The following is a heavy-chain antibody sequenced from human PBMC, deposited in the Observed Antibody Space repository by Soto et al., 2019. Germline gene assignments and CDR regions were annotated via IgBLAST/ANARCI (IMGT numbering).Heavy chain of an antibody. J-gene: IGHJ5*02. CDR1: GGSISSGGYY. CDR3: ARGPDR. CDR2: IYHSGST. V-gene: IGHV4-30-2*01. Sequence: HLQLNESGTGLVKPSQTLALTCSVSGGSISSGGYYWSWIRQRPGKGLEWIGYIYHSGSTYYNTSLRSRVTISVGRSKHQFSLKLSSVTAADTAVYYCARGPDRWGQGTLVTVSS.